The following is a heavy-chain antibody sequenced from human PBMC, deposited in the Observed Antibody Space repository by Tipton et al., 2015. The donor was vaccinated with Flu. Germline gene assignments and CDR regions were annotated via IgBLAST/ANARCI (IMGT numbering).Heavy chain of an antibody. V-gene: IGHV4-61*02. CDR2: IYNRGST. CDR3: ARDQGRVGNMVVDFLEY. CDR1: GDSISSGSFY. D-gene: IGHD2-21*01. Sequence: TLSLTCTVSGDSISSGSFYWSWIRQPAGKGLEWIGRIYNRGSTNYSPALKTRVTISSDTSKNQFSLKLSSVTAADTAVYYCARDQGRVGNMVVDFLEYWGQGIPVTVSS. J-gene: IGHJ4*02.